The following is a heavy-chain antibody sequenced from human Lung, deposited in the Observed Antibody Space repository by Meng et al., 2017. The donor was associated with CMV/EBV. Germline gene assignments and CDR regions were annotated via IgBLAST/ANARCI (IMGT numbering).Heavy chain of an antibody. D-gene: IGHD2-2*01. CDR3: ARAIIRGVPAVDYYYGMDV. Sequence: SXXVSXKASGGTFSSYAISWVRQAPGQGLEWMGGIIPILGIANYAQKFQGRVTITADKSTSTAYMELSSLRSEDTAVYYCARAIIRGVPAVDYYYGMDVWGQGXTVTVSS. V-gene: IGHV1-69*10. CDR2: IIPILGIA. CDR1: GGTFSSYA. J-gene: IGHJ6*02.